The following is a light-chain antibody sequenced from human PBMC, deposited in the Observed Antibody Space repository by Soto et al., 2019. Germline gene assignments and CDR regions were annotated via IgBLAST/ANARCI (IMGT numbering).Light chain of an antibody. CDR2: GAS. CDR1: QSVTTN. J-gene: IGKJ4*01. CDR3: QQYDRWPVT. V-gene: IGKV3-15*01. Sequence: IVLTQSPGTLSLSPGERVTFSCRASQSVTTNLAWYQHKPGQSPRLLISGASTGASGIPPRFSGSGSGTEFTLTIDRLQSADFAVYYCQQYDRWPVTFGGGTKVDIK.